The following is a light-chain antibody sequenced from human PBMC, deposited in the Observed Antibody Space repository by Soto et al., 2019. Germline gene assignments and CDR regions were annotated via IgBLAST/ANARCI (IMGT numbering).Light chain of an antibody. J-gene: IGKJ5*01. CDR2: DAS. CDR1: QDIRKY. Sequence: QMTQSPASLSASVGDRVTITCQATQDIRKYLNWYQQKPGEAPKLLIYDASSLETGVPSRFSGSGSGTDFTFTISSLQPEDFATYYCQQYDNLPLIFGQGTRLENK. CDR3: QQYDNLPLI. V-gene: IGKV1-33*01.